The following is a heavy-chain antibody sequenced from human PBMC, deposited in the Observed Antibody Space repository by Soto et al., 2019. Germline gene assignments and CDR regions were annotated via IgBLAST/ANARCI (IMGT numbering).Heavy chain of an antibody. CDR1: GFTVRSNY. V-gene: IGHV3-66*01. Sequence: EVQLVESGGGLVQPGGSLRLSCAASGFTVRSNYMSWVRQAPGKGLEWVSIFHSDGSTFYADSVKGRFIIFRDNSKNTLYLQMKSLRAEDTALYYCAKAGGSYDYFDYWGQGTLVTVSS. CDR2: FHSDGST. D-gene: IGHD1-26*01. J-gene: IGHJ4*02. CDR3: AKAGGSYDYFDY.